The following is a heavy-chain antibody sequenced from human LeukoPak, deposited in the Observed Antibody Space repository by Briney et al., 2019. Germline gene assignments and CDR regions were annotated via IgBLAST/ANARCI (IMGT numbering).Heavy chain of an antibody. CDR1: GGSVSSGSYY. V-gene: IGHV4-30-4*08. J-gene: IGHJ3*02. CDR2: IYYSGST. Sequence: TLSLTCTVSGGSVSSGSYYWSWIRQPPGKGLEWIGYIYYSGSTYYNPSLKSRVTISVDTSKNQFSLKLSSVTAADTAVYYCAREVTTSTFDIWGQGTMVTVSS. D-gene: IGHD5-12*01. CDR3: AREVTTSTFDI.